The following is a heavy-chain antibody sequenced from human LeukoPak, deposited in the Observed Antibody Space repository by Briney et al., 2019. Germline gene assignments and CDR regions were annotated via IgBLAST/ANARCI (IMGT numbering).Heavy chain of an antibody. V-gene: IGHV3-48*03. CDR1: GFTFSSYE. CDR3: ARGVDTAMVTLFDP. CDR2: ISSSGSTI. Sequence: GGSLRLSCAASGFTFSSYEMNWVRQAPGKGLEWVSYISSSGSTIYYADSVKGRFTISRDNAKNSLYLQMNSLRAEDTAVYYCARGVDTAMVTLFDPWGQGTLVTVSS. J-gene: IGHJ5*02. D-gene: IGHD5-18*01.